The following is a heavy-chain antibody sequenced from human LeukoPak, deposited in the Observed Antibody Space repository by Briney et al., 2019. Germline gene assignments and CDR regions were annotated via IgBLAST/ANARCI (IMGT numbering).Heavy chain of an antibody. CDR1: GGSFSGYY. Sequence: SETLSLTCAVYGGSFSGYYWSWIRQPPGKGLEWIGEINHSGSTNYNPSLKSRVTISVDTSKNQFSLKLSSVTAADTAVYYCARVSVVVATPGSFDIWGQGTMVTVSS. CDR2: INHSGST. CDR3: ARVSVVVATPGSFDI. J-gene: IGHJ3*02. D-gene: IGHD3-22*01. V-gene: IGHV4-34*01.